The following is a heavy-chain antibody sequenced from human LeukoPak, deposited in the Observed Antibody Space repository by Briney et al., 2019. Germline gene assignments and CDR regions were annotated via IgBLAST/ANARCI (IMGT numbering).Heavy chain of an antibody. J-gene: IGHJ4*02. CDR3: ARGGRVFDY. Sequence: GGSLRLSCAVSGFTFNSDWMSWVRQAPGKGLEWVANIKQDGSEKYYVDSAKGRFTISRDNAKNSLYLQMNRLRAEDTAVYYCARGGRVFDYWGQGTLVTVSS. V-gene: IGHV3-7*03. CDR2: IKQDGSEK. CDR1: GFTFNSDW.